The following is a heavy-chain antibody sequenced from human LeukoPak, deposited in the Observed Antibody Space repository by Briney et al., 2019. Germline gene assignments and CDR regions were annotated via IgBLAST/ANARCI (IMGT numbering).Heavy chain of an antibody. CDR3: ARSFSSSGGNFDY. Sequence: SETLSLTCAVSGGSLSSSNWWSWVRQPPGKGLEWIGEIYHSGSTNYNPSLKSRVTISVDKSKNQSSLKLSSVTAADTAVYYCARSFSSSGGNFDYWGQGTLVTVSS. D-gene: IGHD6-13*01. V-gene: IGHV4-4*02. CDR2: IYHSGST. J-gene: IGHJ4*02. CDR1: GGSLSSSNW.